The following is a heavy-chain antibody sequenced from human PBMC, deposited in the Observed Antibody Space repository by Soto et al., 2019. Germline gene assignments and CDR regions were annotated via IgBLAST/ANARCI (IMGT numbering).Heavy chain of an antibody. Sequence: PGESLKVSCKASGYSSTSYWIGWVRQMPGKGLVWMAIIYPGDSDTRSSPFVNGQVTISADKSIRPAYLQWSSLKASDTAMYYFARRAVTSNYYGMDGWEKRTTVTVAS. CDR2: IYPGDSDT. J-gene: IGHJ6*01. CDR1: GYSSTSYW. CDR3: ARRAVTSNYYGMDG. D-gene: IGHD4-4*01. V-gene: IGHV5-51*01.